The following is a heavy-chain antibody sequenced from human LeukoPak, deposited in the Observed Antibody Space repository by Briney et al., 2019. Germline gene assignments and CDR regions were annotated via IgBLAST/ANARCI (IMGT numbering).Heavy chain of an antibody. Sequence: ASVKVSCKASGYTFTSYGISWVRQAPGQGLEWMGWISAYNGNTNYAQKLQGRVTMTTDTSTSTAYMELRSLRSDDTAVYYCARLDCSGGSCYSATTGYWGQGTLVTVSS. CDR2: ISAYNGNT. CDR3: ARLDCSGGSCYSATTGY. CDR1: GYTFTSYG. J-gene: IGHJ4*02. V-gene: IGHV1-18*01. D-gene: IGHD2-15*01.